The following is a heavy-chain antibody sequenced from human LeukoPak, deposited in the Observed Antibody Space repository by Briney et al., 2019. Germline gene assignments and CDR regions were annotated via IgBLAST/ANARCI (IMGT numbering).Heavy chain of an antibody. CDR3: ARGFDPITAVGTDC. D-gene: IGHD6-13*01. Sequence: WGSLRLSCAASGFSFRSDSMNWVRQPPPKGLEGVSYINISTSTIYYADSVKGRFTISRDNAKNSLHRQMNILRDEDTAVYYLARGFDPITAVGTDCWGQGTLVTVSS. CDR1: GFSFRSDS. CDR2: INISTSTI. V-gene: IGHV3-48*02. J-gene: IGHJ4*02.